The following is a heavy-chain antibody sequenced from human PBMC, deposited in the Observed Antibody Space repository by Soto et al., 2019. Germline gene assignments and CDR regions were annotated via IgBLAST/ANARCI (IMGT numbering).Heavy chain of an antibody. CDR2: ISYDGSNK. Sequence: QVQLVESGGGVVQPGRSLRLSCAASGFTFSSYAMHWVRQAPGKGLEWVAVISYDGSNKYYADSVKGRFTISRDNSKNTLYLQMNILRAEDTAVYYCARQLDTAMPWEDYYYYGMDVWGQGTTVTVSS. CDR1: GFTFSSYA. D-gene: IGHD5-18*01. CDR3: ARQLDTAMPWEDYYYYGMDV. J-gene: IGHJ6*02. V-gene: IGHV3-30-3*01.